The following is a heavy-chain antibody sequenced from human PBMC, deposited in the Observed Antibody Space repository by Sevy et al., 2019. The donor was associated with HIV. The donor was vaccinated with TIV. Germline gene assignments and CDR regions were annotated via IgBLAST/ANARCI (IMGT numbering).Heavy chain of an antibody. D-gene: IGHD6-19*01. CDR1: GYTFTSYG. CDR3: ARVPAHFIAVADTSGYYGMDV. J-gene: IGHJ6*02. V-gene: IGHV1-18*01. Sequence: ASVKVSCKASGYTFTSYGISWVRQAPGQGLEWTGWISAYNGNTNYAQKLQGRVTMTTDTSTSTAYMELRSLRSDDTAVYYCARVPAHFIAVADTSGYYGMDVWGQGTTVTVSS. CDR2: ISAYNGNT.